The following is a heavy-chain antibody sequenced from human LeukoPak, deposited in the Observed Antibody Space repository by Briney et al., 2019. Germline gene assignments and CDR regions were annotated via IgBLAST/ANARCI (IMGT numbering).Heavy chain of an antibody. Sequence: GGSLRLACTASGFTFSTYWINWVRQSPGKGLVWVALINGDGSTTTHADSVKGRFTISRGNAKNTAYLQMNSLRDEDTAVYYCARDYAGSPDYWGQGTLVTVSA. J-gene: IGHJ4*02. CDR1: GFTFSTYW. D-gene: IGHD3-10*01. CDR3: ARDYAGSPDY. CDR2: INGDGSTT. V-gene: IGHV3-74*03.